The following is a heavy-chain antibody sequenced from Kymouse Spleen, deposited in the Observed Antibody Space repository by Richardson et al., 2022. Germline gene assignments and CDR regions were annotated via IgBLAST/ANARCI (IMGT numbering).Heavy chain of an antibody. CDR3: ARYNWNHFDY. V-gene: IGHV4-34*01. D-gene: IGHD1-20*01,IGHD1-7*01. CDR2: INHSGST. CDR1: GGSFSGYY. J-gene: IGHJ4*02. Sequence: QVQLQQWGAGLLKPSETLSLTCAVYGGSFSGYYWSWIRQPPGKGLEWIGEINHSGSTNYNPSLKSRVTISVDTSKNQFSLKLSSVTAADTAVYYCARYNWNHFDYWGQGTLVTVSS.